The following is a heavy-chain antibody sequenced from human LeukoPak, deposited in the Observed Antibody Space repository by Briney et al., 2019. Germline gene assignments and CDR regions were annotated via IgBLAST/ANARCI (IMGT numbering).Heavy chain of an antibody. V-gene: IGHV3-11*05. D-gene: IGHD3-10*01. CDR2: ISSSSSYT. Sequence: GGSLRLSCAASGFTFSDYYMSWIRQAPGEGLEWVSYISSSSSYTNYADSVKGRFTISRDNAKNSLYLQMNSLRAEDTAVYYCARGGSHQSPRRWYSYGMDVWGQGTTVTVSS. CDR3: ARGGSHQSPRRWYSYGMDV. CDR1: GFTFSDYY. J-gene: IGHJ6*02.